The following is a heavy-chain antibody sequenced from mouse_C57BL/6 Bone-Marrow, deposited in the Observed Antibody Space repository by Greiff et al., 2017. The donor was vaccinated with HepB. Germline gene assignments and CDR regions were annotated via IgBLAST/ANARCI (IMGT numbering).Heavy chain of an antibody. CDR2: IYPGGGYT. D-gene: IGHD2-4*01. J-gene: IGHJ2*01. V-gene: IGHV1-63*01. Sequence: QVQLKQSGAELVRPGTSVKMSCKASGYTFTNYWIGWAKQRPGHGLEWIGDIYPGGGYTNYNEKFKGKATLTADKSSSTAYMQFSSLTSEDSAIYYCARNDYGGSFDYWGQGTTLTVSS. CDR1: GYTFTNYW. CDR3: ARNDYGGSFDY.